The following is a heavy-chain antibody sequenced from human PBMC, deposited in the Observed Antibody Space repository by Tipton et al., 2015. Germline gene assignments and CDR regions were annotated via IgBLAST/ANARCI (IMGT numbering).Heavy chain of an antibody. CDR3: ARTYDFTAYSPVGC. J-gene: IGHJ4*02. CDR1: GGSISNNY. Sequence: LSLTCTVSGGSISNNYWGWIRQPPGKGLEWIGCIYFSGTTTYNPSLQSRVTISVDKSKSQFSLKLSSVTAADTAVYYCARTYDFTAYSPVGCWGQGTLVTVSS. D-gene: IGHD3-3*01. CDR2: IYFSGTT. V-gene: IGHV4-59*08.